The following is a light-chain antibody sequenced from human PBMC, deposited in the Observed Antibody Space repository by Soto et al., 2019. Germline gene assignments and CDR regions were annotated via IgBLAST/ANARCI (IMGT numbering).Light chain of an antibody. V-gene: IGLV2-14*01. CDR3: SSSTTFTTLV. Sequence: QSVLTQPASVSGSPGQSITISCTGTSNDVGSYDFVSWYQQQPGKAPKLLIYEVSNRPSGVSHRFSGSKSDNTASLTISGLQSEDEADYYCSSSTTFTTLVFGTATKVTVL. CDR1: SNDVGSYDF. J-gene: IGLJ1*01. CDR2: EVS.